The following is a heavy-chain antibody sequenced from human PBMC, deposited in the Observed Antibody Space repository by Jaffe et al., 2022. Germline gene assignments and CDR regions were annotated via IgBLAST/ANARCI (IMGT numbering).Heavy chain of an antibody. D-gene: IGHD2-2*01. CDR2: INPNSGGT. CDR1: GYTFTGYY. CDR3: ARDRALAVPAAMAGPPRRYMDV. J-gene: IGHJ6*03. V-gene: IGHV1-2*06. Sequence: QVQLVQSGAEVKKPGASVKVSCKASGYTFTGYYMHWVRQAPGQGLEWMGRINPNSGGTNYAQKFQGRVTMTRDTSISTAYMELSRLRSDDTAVYYCARDRALAVPAAMAGPPRRYMDVWGKGTTVTVSS.